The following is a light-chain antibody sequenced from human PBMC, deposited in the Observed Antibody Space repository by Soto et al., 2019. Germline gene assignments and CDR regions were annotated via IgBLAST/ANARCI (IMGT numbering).Light chain of an antibody. CDR3: LQDYNYPFT. V-gene: IGKV1-6*01. CDR1: QDIRND. J-gene: IGKJ4*01. CDR2: AAS. Sequence: AIQMTQSPSSLSASVGDRVTIICRASQDIRNDLDWYQQKPGKAPKVLIYAASSLQSGVPSRFSGSGSGTDFTLTISSLQPEDFATYYCLQDYNYPFTFGGGTKVEIK.